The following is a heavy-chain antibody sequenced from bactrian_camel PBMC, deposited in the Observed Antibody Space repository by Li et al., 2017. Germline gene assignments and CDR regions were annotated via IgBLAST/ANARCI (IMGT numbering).Heavy chain of an antibody. CDR1: GYTYGSC. V-gene: IGHV3S59*01. Sequence: VQLVESGGGSVQAGGSLRLSCTASGYTYGSCLGWSRQAPGKEREGVALIHATGGSTYYADSVKGRFTISLDNAKNTLYLQMNSLTPDDSAMYYCAAGLTVGYRRFVSSAYAYWGQGTQVTVS. CDR3: AAGLTVGYRRFVSSAYAY. CDR2: IHATGGST. J-gene: IGHJ4*01. D-gene: IGHD2*01.